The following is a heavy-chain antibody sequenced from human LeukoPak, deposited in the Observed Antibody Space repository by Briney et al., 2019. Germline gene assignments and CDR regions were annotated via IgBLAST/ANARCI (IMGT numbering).Heavy chain of an antibody. V-gene: IGHV1-2*02. CDR3: ARGPGFWRLNAFDI. D-gene: IGHD3-3*01. J-gene: IGHJ3*02. Sequence: ASVKVSCKASGYTFTGYYMHWVRQAPGQGLEWMGWINPNSGGTNYAQKFQGRVTMTRDTSISTAYMELSRLRSDDTAVYYCARGPGFWRLNAFDIWGQGTMVTVSS. CDR2: INPNSGGT. CDR1: GYTFTGYY.